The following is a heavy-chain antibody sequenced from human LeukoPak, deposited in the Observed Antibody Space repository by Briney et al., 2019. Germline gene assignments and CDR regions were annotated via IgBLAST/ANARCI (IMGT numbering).Heavy chain of an antibody. D-gene: IGHD1-26*01. J-gene: IGHJ6*03. Sequence: PGGSLRLSCAASGFTVSSNYMSWVRQAPGKGLEWVSVIYSGGSTNYADSVKGRFTISRDNSKNTLYLQMNSLRAEDTAVYYCAKGRGWEASYYYYYMDVWGKGTTVTISS. V-gene: IGHV3-66*02. CDR2: IYSGGST. CDR3: AKGRGWEASYYYYYMDV. CDR1: GFTVSSNY.